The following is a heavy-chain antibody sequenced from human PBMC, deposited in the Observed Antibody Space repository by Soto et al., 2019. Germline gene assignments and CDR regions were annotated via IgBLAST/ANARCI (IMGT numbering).Heavy chain of an antibody. D-gene: IGHD1-26*01. Sequence: DVQLLEFGGGLVQPGGSLTLSCAASRFTFSDFAMSWVRQAPGKGLEWVSSIGGTGSDTYYADSVKGRFTISRDNSRNTLFLQMDNLRDEDTAVYYCAKDAVPYNGKWDWFDSWGQGTLVTVSS. J-gene: IGHJ5*01. CDR3: AKDAVPYNGKWDWFDS. V-gene: IGHV3-23*01. CDR2: IGGTGSDT. CDR1: RFTFSDFA.